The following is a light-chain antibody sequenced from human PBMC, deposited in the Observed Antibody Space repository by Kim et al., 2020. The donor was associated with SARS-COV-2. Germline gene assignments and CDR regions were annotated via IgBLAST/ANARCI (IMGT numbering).Light chain of an antibody. CDR3: QVWDSSSDHHVV. J-gene: IGLJ2*01. CDR2: YDS. CDR1: NIGSKS. V-gene: IGLV3-21*04. Sequence: GKAARITCGGNNIGSKSVHWYQQKPGQAPVLVIYYDSDRPSGIPERFSGSNSGNTATLTISRVEAGDEADYYCQVWDSSSDHHVVFGGGTKLTVL.